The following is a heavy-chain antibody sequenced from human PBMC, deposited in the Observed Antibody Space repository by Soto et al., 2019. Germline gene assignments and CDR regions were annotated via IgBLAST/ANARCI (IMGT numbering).Heavy chain of an antibody. CDR2: ISYDGSNK. Sequence: GGSLRLSCAASGFTFSSYAMHWVRQAPGKGLERVAVISYDGSNKYYADSVKGRFTISRDNSKNTLYLQMNSLRAEDTAVYYCAREKRGIDYWGQGTLVTVSS. J-gene: IGHJ4*02. CDR3: AREKRGIDY. CDR1: GFTFSSYA. V-gene: IGHV3-30-3*01.